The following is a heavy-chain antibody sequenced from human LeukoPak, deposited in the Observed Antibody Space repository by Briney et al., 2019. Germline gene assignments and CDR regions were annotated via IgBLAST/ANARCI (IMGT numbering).Heavy chain of an antibody. CDR2: IRSKAYGGTT. CDR3: TRGPYYDYVWGSQEKNDY. D-gene: IGHD3-16*01. V-gene: IGHV3-49*03. CDR1: GLTFGDYA. J-gene: IGHJ4*02. Sequence: GGSLRLSCTASGLTFGDYAMSWFRQAPGKGLEWVGFIRSKAYGGTTEYAASVKGRFTISRDDSKSIAYLQMNSLKTEDTAVYYCTRGPYYDYVWGSQEKNDYWGQGTLVTVSS.